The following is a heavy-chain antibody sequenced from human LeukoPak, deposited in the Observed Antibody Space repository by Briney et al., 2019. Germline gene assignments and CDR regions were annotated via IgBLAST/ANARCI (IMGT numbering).Heavy chain of an antibody. CDR3: ARGDYGVRGVIDY. J-gene: IGHJ4*02. Sequence: SETLSLTCTVSGYSISGAYYWGWIRQPPGKGLEWIGSIYHSGSTYYNPSLKSRVTISVDTSKNQFSLKLSSVTAADTAVYYCARGDYGVRGVIDYWGQGTLVTVSS. D-gene: IGHD3-10*01. V-gene: IGHV4-38-2*02. CDR2: IYHSGST. CDR1: GYSISGAYY.